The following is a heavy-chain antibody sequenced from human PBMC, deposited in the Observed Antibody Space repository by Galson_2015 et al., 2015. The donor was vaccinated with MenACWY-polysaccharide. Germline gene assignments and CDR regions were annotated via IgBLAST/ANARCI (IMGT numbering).Heavy chain of an antibody. CDR3: ARGLEYYDFWSGPNWFDP. CDR2: AYRRGSI. Sequence: SETLSLTCAVSGGSISSSWWSWVRQPPGEGLGRIGGAYRRGSIHYNPSVKRRITMSVNKSKNQFTLKLTSVTAADTAVYYCARGLEYYDFWSGPNWFDPWGQGTLVTVSS. V-gene: IGHV4-4*02. CDR1: GGSISSSW. J-gene: IGHJ5*02. D-gene: IGHD3-3*01.